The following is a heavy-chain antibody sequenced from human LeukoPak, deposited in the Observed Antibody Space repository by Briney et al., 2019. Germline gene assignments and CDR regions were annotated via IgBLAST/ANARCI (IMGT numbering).Heavy chain of an antibody. D-gene: IGHD5-18*01. CDR3: ARQRTSGYSYGYGY. J-gene: IGHJ4*02. V-gene: IGHV4-39*01. Sequence: SETLSLTCTVSGGSISSSSYYWGWIRQPPGKGLEWIGSIYYSGSTYYNPSLKSRVTISVDTSKNQFSLKLSSVTAADTAVYHCARQRTSGYSYGYGYWGQGTLVTVSS. CDR2: IYYSGST. CDR1: GGSISSSSYY.